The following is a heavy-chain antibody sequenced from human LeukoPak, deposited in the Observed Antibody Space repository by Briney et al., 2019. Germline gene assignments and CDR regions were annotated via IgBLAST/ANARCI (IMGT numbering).Heavy chain of an antibody. Sequence: GGSLRLSCAASGFSFRVYSMNWVRQAPGQGLEWVSSISSSSSDISYADSVKGRFTISRDNAKNPLYLQMNSLRAEDTAVYYCARVPGGLEWADFDYWGQGTLVTVSP. D-gene: IGHD3-3*01. CDR2: ISSSSSDI. CDR3: ARVPGGLEWADFDY. CDR1: GFSFRVYS. V-gene: IGHV3-21*01. J-gene: IGHJ4*02.